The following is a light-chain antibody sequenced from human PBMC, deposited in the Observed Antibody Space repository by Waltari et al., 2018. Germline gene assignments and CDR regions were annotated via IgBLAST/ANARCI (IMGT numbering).Light chain of an antibody. CDR3: QKYGTLPAT. V-gene: IGKV3-20*01. CDR2: EAS. J-gene: IGKJ1*01. Sequence: EIVLTQSPGTLSLPPGEIATLSCRASHSVSRFLAWYQQKPGQAPMLLIYEASSRATDIPDRFSGSGSGTDFSLTISRLEPEDFAVYYCQKYGTLPATFGQGTKVEIK. CDR1: HSVSRF.